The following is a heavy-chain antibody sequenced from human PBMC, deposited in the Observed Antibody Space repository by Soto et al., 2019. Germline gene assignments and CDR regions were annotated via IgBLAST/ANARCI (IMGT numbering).Heavy chain of an antibody. CDR1: GFSITNYA. Sequence: GGSLRLSCAVSGFSITNYAMSWVRQAPGKGLEWVSALSTTGGTTYYADSVRGRFTISRDTSMNTLYLQMNSLRAEDAAIYYCAKDLGIAPAGTLMQNWGQGALVTVSS. CDR2: LSTTGGTT. J-gene: IGHJ4*02. V-gene: IGHV3-23*01. D-gene: IGHD6-25*01. CDR3: AKDLGIAPAGTLMQN.